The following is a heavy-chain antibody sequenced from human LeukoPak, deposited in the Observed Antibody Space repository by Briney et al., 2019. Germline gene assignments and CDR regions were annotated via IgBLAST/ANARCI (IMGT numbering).Heavy chain of an antibody. D-gene: IGHD2-2*01. CDR1: GGSFSGYY. J-gene: IGHJ4*02. CDR2: INHSGST. V-gene: IGHV4-34*01. Sequence: SETLSLTCAVYGGSFSGYYWSWIRQPPGKGLEWIGEINHSGSTNYNPSLKSRVTISVDTSKNQFSLKLSSVTAADTAVYYCARVARSYCSSTSSPTRSLDYWGQGTLVTVSS. CDR3: ARVARSYCSSTSSPTRSLDY.